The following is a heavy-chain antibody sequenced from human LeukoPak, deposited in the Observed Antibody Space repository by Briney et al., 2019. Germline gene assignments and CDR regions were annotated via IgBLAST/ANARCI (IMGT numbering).Heavy chain of an antibody. CDR2: ISWNSGSI. CDR3: VAARYFDY. V-gene: IGHV3-9*01. CDR1: GFTFDDYA. Sequence: GRSLRLSCAASGFTFDDYAMHWVRQAPGKGLEWVSGISWNSGSIGYADSVKGRFTISRDNSKNTLYLQMNSLRAEDTAVYYCVAARYFDYWGQGTLVTVSS. J-gene: IGHJ4*02. D-gene: IGHD6-6*01.